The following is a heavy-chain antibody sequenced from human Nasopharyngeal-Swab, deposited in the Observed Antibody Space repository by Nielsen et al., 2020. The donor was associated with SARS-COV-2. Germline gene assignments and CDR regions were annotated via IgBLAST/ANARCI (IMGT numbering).Heavy chain of an antibody. Sequence: GGSLRLSCAASGFTFRSYARSWVRQAPGKGLDGVSVISGSDHTTYYADSVKGRFTISRDNSKNTVNLQMNSLRVEDTAIYYCAKDRDSGDDSDDYYHYYGMDVWGQGTTVTVFS. CDR2: ISGSDHTT. CDR3: AKDRDSGDDSDDYYHYYGMDV. CDR1: GFTFRSYA. J-gene: IGHJ6*02. V-gene: IGHV3-23*01. D-gene: IGHD5-12*01.